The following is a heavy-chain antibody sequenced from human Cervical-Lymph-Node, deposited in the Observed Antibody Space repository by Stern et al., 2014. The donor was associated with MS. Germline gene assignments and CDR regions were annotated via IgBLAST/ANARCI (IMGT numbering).Heavy chain of an antibody. J-gene: IGHJ4*02. CDR1: AGSISTYS. CDR2: IYYTGKT. Sequence: QVQLQESGPGLVKPSETLSLTCVVSAGSISTYSWSWIRQPPGKGLEWVGFIYYTGKTNYNPSLKSRVTISVDTSKTQISLKLRSVTAADTAVYYCARTNTLPHFDYWGQGTLVTVSS. V-gene: IGHV4-59*01. D-gene: IGHD2/OR15-2a*01. CDR3: ARTNTLPHFDY.